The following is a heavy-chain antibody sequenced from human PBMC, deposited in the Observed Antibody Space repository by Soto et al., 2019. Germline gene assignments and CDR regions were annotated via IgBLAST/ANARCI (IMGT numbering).Heavy chain of an antibody. V-gene: IGHV3-23*01. Sequence: GGSLRLSCAASGFTFSSYAMSWVRQAPGKGLEWVSAISGSGGSTYYADSVKGRCTISRDNSKNTLYLQMTTLRAEDTAVYYWAKVRVRGVITRYYFDYWGQGTLVTVSS. CDR3: AKVRVRGVITRYYFDY. CDR2: ISGSGGST. J-gene: IGHJ4*02. CDR1: GFTFSSYA. D-gene: IGHD3-10*01.